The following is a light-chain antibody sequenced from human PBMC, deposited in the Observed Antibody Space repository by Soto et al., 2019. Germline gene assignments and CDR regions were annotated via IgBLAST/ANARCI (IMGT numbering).Light chain of an antibody. CDR2: EAS. J-gene: IGKJ4*01. V-gene: IGKV3-11*01. CDR1: QTVSSS. CDR3: QQHINWPLT. Sequence: EIVLAQAPAPLALSPVARATLSCRASQTVSSSLAWYQQKPGQAPRLLIYEASNRATGIPARFSGSGSGADFTLTISSLEPEDFALYYCQQHINWPLTFGGGTKVDIK.